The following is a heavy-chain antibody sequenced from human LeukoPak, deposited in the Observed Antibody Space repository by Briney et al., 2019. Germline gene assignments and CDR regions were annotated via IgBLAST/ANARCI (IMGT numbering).Heavy chain of an antibody. Sequence: TSVKVSCKSSGYTFTGYYMHWVRQAPGQGLEWMGRINPNSGGTNYAQKFQGRVTMTRDTSISTAYMELSMLRSDDSAVYYCARINLRSRTFNWFDPWGQETLVTVSS. CDR1: GYTFTGYY. CDR3: ARINLRSRTFNWFDP. J-gene: IGHJ5*02. V-gene: IGHV1-2*06. CDR2: INPNSGGT. D-gene: IGHD3-3*01.